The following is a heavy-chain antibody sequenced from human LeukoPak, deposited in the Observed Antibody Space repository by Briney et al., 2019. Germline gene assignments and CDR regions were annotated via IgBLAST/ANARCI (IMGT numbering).Heavy chain of an antibody. D-gene: IGHD3-16*01. Sequence: GGSLRLSCAASGFTFNKYSMNWVRQAPGKGLEWVSYISGSGSAIYYADSAKGRFTISRDNAKNSLYLQVNSLRAEDTAVYSCARVGGGSSYWYFDLWGRGTLVTVSS. CDR1: GFTFNKYS. J-gene: IGHJ2*01. CDR3: ARVGGGSSYWYFDL. V-gene: IGHV3-48*04. CDR2: ISGSGSAI.